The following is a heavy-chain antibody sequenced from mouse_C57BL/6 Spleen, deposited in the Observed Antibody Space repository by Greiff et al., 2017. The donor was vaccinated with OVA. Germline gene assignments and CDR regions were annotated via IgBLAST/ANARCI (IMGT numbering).Heavy chain of an antibody. J-gene: IGHJ2*01. V-gene: IGHV1-5*01. CDR2: IYPGNSDT. CDR3: TRSYSSYYFDY. Sequence: EVQLQQSGTVLARPGASVKMSCKTSGYTFTSYWMHWVKQRPGQGLEWIGAIYPGNSDTSYNQKFKGKANLTAVTSASTAYMELSSLTNEDSAVYYCTRSYSSYYFDYWGQGTTLTVSS. CDR1: GYTFTSYW. D-gene: IGHD1-1*01.